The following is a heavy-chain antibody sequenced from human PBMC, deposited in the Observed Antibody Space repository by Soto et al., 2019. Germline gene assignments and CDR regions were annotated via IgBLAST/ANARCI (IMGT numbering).Heavy chain of an antibody. V-gene: IGHV4-34*01. D-gene: IGHD3-16*02. J-gene: IGHJ4*02. Sequence: SETLSLTCAVYGGSFSGYYLSWIRQPPGKGLEWIGDINHRGNTNYNPSLKSRVTISVDTSKNQFSLKLSSVTAADTAVYYCAREVSLSIDYWGQGILVTVSS. CDR3: AREVSLSIDY. CDR2: INHRGNT. CDR1: GGSFSGYY.